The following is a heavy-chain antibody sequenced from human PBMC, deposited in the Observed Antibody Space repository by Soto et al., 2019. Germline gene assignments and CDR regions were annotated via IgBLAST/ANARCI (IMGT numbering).Heavy chain of an antibody. CDR3: ARDHDCGGDCSNWFDP. V-gene: IGHV4-31*03. J-gene: IGHJ5*02. CDR1: GGSISSGGYY. CDR2: IYYSGNT. Sequence: SETLSLTCTVSGGSISSGGYYWSWIRQHPGKGLEWIGYIYYSGNTYYNPSLKSRVTISVDTSKNQFSLKLSSVTAADTAVYYCARDHDCGGDCSNWFDPWGQGTLVTVSS. D-gene: IGHD2-21*02.